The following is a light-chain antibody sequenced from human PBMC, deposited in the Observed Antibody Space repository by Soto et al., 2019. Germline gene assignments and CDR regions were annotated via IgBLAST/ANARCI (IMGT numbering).Light chain of an antibody. CDR2: DAS. CDR1: QDSSMY. Sequence: DIQMTQSPSSLSASVGDRVTITCQASQDSSMYLNWFQQKPGKAPKLLIFDASNLETGVPSRFSGSGSGTDYTLTITSLQPEDIGTYYCQQYENFPRTFGQGTRVEIK. V-gene: IGKV1-33*01. J-gene: IGKJ1*01. CDR3: QQYENFPRT.